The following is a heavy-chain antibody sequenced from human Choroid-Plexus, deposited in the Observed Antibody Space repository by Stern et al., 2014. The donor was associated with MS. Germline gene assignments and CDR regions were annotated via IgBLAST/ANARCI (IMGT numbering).Heavy chain of an antibody. V-gene: IGHV3-30*18. D-gene: IGHD2-8*01. J-gene: IGHJ5*02. CDR2: VSYGGSKK. Sequence: VQLVESGGGVVQPGRPLRLSCAASGFTFGSCAMHWVRQAPGRGLEWVAGVSYGGSKKYYADSVKGRFTVSRDNSQNTLYMQMSSLRAEDTAVYYCAKDRQYLTYFFDHWGQGSLVTVSS. CDR1: GFTFGSCA. CDR3: AKDRQYLTYFFDH.